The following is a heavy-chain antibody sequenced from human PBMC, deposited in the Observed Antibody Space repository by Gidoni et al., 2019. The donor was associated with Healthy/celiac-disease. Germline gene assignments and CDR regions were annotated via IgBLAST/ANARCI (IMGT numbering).Heavy chain of an antibody. Sequence: QVQLVASGGGVVQPGRSLRLSCAASGFTFSSYGMHWVRQAPGKGLEWVAVIWYDGSNKYYADSVKGRFTISRDNSKNTLYLQMNSLRAEDTAVYYCARGLMQLVRLTDYWGQGTLVTVSS. J-gene: IGHJ4*02. CDR2: IWYDGSNK. D-gene: IGHD6-6*01. CDR1: GFTFSSYG. CDR3: ARGLMQLVRLTDY. V-gene: IGHV3-33*01.